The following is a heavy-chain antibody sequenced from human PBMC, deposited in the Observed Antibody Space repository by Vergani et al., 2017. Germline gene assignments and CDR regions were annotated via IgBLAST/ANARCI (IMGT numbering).Heavy chain of an antibody. CDR3: ARGLTLTCSGGSCPLAF. CDR2: INTGNGNT. D-gene: IGHD2-15*01. CDR1: GYTFTSYA. V-gene: IGHV1-3*04. Sequence: QVQLVQSGSALKKPGASVKVSCKASGYTFTSYAMHWVRQAPGQRLEWMGWINTGNGNTKYSQKFQGRVTITRDTSASTAYMELSSLRSEDTAVYYCARGLTLTCSGGSCPLAFWGQGTLVTVSS. J-gene: IGHJ4*02.